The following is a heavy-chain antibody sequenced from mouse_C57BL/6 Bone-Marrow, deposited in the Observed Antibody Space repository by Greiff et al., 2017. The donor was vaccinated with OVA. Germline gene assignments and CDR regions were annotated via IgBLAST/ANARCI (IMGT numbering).Heavy chain of an antibody. Sequence: VQLQQSGTVLARPGASVKMSCKTSGYTFTSYWMHWVKQRPGQGLEWIGAIYPGNSDTSYNQKFKGKAKLTAVTSASTAYMELSSLTNEDSAVYYCTICYYGSSLYFDYWGQGTTFTVSS. J-gene: IGHJ2*01. V-gene: IGHV1-5*01. D-gene: IGHD1-1*01. CDR1: GYTFTSYW. CDR2: IYPGNSDT. CDR3: TICYYGSSLYFDY.